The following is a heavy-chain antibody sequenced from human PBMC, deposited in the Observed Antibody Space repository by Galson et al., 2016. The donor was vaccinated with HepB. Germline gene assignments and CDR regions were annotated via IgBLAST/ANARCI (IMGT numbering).Heavy chain of an antibody. CDR1: GFTFSSYS. J-gene: IGHJ4*02. D-gene: IGHD3-9*01. Sequence: SLRLSCAASGFTFSSYSMHWVRQAPGKGLEWVSYISSSSSTIYYADSVKGRFTISRDNAKDSLYLQMNSLRAEDTAVYYCARSILTGTPLNDYWGQGILVTVSS. V-gene: IGHV3-48*01. CDR3: ARSILTGTPLNDY. CDR2: ISSSSSTI.